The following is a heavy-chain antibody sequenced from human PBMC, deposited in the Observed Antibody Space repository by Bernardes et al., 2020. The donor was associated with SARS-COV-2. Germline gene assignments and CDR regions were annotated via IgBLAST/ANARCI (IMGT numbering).Heavy chain of an antibody. CDR1: GFTFSSYA. Sequence: GSLRLSCAASGFTFSSYAMHWVRQAPGKGLEWVAVISYDGSNKYYADSVKGRFTISRDNSKNTLYLQMNSLRAEDTAVYYCARASPSSWYGRRDYYGMDVWGQGTTVTVSS. CDR3: ARASPSSWYGRRDYYGMDV. CDR2: ISYDGSNK. J-gene: IGHJ6*02. D-gene: IGHD6-13*01. V-gene: IGHV3-30-3*01.